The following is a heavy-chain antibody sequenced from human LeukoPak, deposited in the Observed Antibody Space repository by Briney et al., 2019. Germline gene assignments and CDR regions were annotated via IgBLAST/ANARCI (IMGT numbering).Heavy chain of an antibody. J-gene: IGHJ1*01. Sequence: SETLSLTCTVSGGSISSYYWSWIRQPAGKGLEWIGRIFTSGSTNYNPSLKSRVTMSVDTSKNQFSLKLSSVTAADTAVCYCASTTVTSGAEYFQHWGQGTLVTVSS. CDR1: GGSISSYY. CDR3: ASTTVTSGAEYFQH. D-gene: IGHD4-17*01. CDR2: IFTSGST. V-gene: IGHV4-4*07.